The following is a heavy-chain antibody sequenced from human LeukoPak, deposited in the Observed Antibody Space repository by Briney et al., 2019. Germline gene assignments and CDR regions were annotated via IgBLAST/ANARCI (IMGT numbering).Heavy chain of an antibody. CDR1: GDSVSSNSAA. V-gene: IGHV6-1*01. J-gene: IGHJ4*02. CDR3: ARDSLLWFGELLSVFDY. CDR2: TYYKSKWYN. D-gene: IGHD3-10*01. Sequence: SQTLSLTCAISGDSVSSNSAAWNWIRQSPSRGLEWLGRTYYKSKWYNDYAVSVKSRITINPDTSKNQFSLQLNSVTPEGTAVYYCARDSLLWFGELLSVFDYWGQGTLVTVSS.